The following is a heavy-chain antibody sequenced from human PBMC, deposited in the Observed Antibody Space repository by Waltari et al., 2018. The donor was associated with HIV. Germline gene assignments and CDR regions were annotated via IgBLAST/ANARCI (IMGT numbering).Heavy chain of an antibody. D-gene: IGHD2-21*02. J-gene: IGHJ6*02. CDR2: IYSGGST. V-gene: IGHV3-66*01. CDR1: GFPVSSNY. CDR3: ASIAYCGGDCYPRGMDV. Sequence: EVQLVESGGGLVQPGGSLRLSCSPSGFPVSSNYMSWVRQAPGKGLEWVTVIYSGGSTDYADSVKGRFTIYRDNSKNTLYLQMNSLRAEDTAVYYCASIAYCGGDCYPRGMDVWGQGTTVTISS.